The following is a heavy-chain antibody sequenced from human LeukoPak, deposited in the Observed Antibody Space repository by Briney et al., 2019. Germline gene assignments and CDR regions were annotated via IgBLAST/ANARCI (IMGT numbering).Heavy chain of an antibody. CDR2: IYTSGST. D-gene: IGHD1-26*01. V-gene: IGHV4-4*07. Sequence: SETLSLXCTVSGGSISSYYWGWIRRPAGKGLEWIGRIYTSGSTNYNPSLKSRVTMSVDTSKNQFSLKLSSVTAADTAVYYCARAPPGATDHFDYWGQGTLVTVSS. CDR3: ARAPPGATDHFDY. J-gene: IGHJ4*02. CDR1: GGSISSYY.